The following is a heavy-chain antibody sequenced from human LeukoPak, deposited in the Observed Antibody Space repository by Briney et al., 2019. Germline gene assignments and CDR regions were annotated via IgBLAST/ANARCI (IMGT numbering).Heavy chain of an antibody. CDR3: ARLSSWELGGYYFDY. J-gene: IGHJ4*02. V-gene: IGHV1-2*02. CDR2: INPNSGGT. Sequence: GASVKVSCKASGYTFTSYGISWVRQAPGQGLEWMGWINPNSGGTNYAQKFQGRVTMTRDTSISTAYMELSRLRSDDTAVYYCARLSSWELGGYYFDYWGQGTLVTVSS. D-gene: IGHD1-26*01. CDR1: GYTFTSYG.